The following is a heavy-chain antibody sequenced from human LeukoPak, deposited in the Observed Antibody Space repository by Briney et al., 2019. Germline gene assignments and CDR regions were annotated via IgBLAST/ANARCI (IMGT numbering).Heavy chain of an antibody. CDR3: ARETWFGELFPGYGMDV. V-gene: IGHV3-21*01. CDR2: ISSSSSYI. Sequence: GGSLRLSCAASGFTFSSYSMNWVRQAPGKGLEWVSSISSSSSYIYYADSVKGRFTISRDNAKNSLYLQMNSLRAEDTAVYYCARETWFGELFPGYGMDVWGQGTTVTVSS. J-gene: IGHJ6*02. D-gene: IGHD3-10*01. CDR1: GFTFSSYS.